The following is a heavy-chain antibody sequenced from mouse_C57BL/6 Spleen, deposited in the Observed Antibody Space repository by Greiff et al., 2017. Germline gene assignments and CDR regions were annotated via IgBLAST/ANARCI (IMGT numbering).Heavy chain of an antibody. J-gene: IGHJ2*01. CDR1: GFTFSSYA. Sequence: EVQLVESGEGLVKPGGSLKLSCAASGFTFSSYAMSWVRQTPEKRLEWVAYISSGGDYIYYADTVKGRFTISRDNARNTLYLQMSSLKSEDTAMYYCTRASTTGDYFDYWGQGTTLTVSS. D-gene: IGHD1-1*01. CDR2: ISSGGDYI. V-gene: IGHV5-9-1*02. CDR3: TRASTTGDYFDY.